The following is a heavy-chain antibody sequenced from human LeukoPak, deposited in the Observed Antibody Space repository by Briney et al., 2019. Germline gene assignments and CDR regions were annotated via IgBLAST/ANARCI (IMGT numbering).Heavy chain of an antibody. CDR3: AKRSTVLTHFDY. J-gene: IGHJ4*02. D-gene: IGHD4-23*01. Sequence: GGSLRVSCAASGFTFGSYAMTWVRQAPGKGLEWVSSISHTGGITHYADSVKGRFTISRDNSKSTLLLQMNSLGDEDTAVYYCAKRSTVLTHFDYWGPGTLVTVSS. CDR1: GFTFGSYA. V-gene: IGHV3-23*01. CDR2: ISHTGGIT.